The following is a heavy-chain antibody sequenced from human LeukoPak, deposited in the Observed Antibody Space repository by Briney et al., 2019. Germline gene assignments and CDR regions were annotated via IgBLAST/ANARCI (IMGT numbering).Heavy chain of an antibody. CDR1: GFTFDDYA. Sequence: GRSLRLSCAASGFTFDDYAMHWVRQAPVKGLEWVSGISWNSGSIGYADSVKGRFTISRDNSKNTLYLQMNSLRAEDTAVYYCAKTSGYYDSSGSTRGYYFDYWGQGTLVTVSS. J-gene: IGHJ4*02. CDR3: AKTSGYYDSSGSTRGYYFDY. CDR2: ISWNSGSI. D-gene: IGHD3-22*01. V-gene: IGHV3-9*01.